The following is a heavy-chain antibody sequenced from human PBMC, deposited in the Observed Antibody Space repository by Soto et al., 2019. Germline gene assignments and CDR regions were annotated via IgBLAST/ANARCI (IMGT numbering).Heavy chain of an antibody. Sequence: PGGSLRLSCAASGFTFSSYGMHWVRQAPGKGLEWVAVIWYDGSNKYYADSVKGRFTISRDNSKNTLYLQMNSLRAEDTAVYYCARRYSNYYYYMDVWGKGTTVTVSS. D-gene: IGHD4-4*01. CDR2: IWYDGSNK. CDR1: GFTFSSYG. V-gene: IGHV3-33*01. CDR3: ARRYSNYYYYMDV. J-gene: IGHJ6*03.